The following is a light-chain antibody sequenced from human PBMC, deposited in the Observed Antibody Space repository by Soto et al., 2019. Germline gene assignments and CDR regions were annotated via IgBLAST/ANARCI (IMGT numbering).Light chain of an antibody. Sequence: DIQMTQSPSSLSASLGVRVTITCQASQDIRKYLRWYQQKPGRAHKLLIYGASNLETGVPSRFSGSGYGTDFTFTISSLQPEDIATYYCQHYDNLPPFTFGPGTKVAIK. CDR1: QDIRKY. J-gene: IGKJ3*01. CDR2: GAS. V-gene: IGKV1-33*01. CDR3: QHYDNLPPFT.